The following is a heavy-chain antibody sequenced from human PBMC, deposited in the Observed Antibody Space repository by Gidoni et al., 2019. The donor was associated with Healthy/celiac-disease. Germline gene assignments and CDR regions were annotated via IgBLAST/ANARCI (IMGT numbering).Heavy chain of an antibody. V-gene: IGHV1-69*09. CDR3: ASGGGQKIYSSGWYYFDY. CDR2: NIPILGIA. Sequence: QVQLVQSGAEVKKPGSSVKVSCKASGGTFSRYAISWVRQAPGQGLEWMGRNIPILGIANYAQKFQGRVTITADKSTSTAYMELSSLRSEDTAVYYCASGGGQKIYSSGWYYFDYWGQGTLVTVSS. D-gene: IGHD6-19*01. J-gene: IGHJ4*02. CDR1: GGTFSRYA.